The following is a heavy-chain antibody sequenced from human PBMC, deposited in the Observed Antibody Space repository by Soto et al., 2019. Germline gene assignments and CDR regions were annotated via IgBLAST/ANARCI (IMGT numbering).Heavy chain of an antibody. CDR1: GYTFTSYG. Sequence: ASVKVSCKASGYTFTSYGISWVRQAPGQGLEWMGWISTYNGNTNYAQKLQGRVTMTTDTSTSTAYMELRSLRSDDTAVYYCAREREEMVTNDAFDIWGQGTMVTVSS. V-gene: IGHV1-18*01. D-gene: IGHD5-18*01. CDR2: ISTYNGNT. CDR3: AREREEMVTNDAFDI. J-gene: IGHJ3*02.